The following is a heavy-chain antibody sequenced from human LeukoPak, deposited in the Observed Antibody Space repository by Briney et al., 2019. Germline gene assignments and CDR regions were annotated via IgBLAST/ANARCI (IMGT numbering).Heavy chain of an antibody. Sequence: YYSGSTNYNPSLKIRVTISVDTSKTQFSLKLSSVTAADTAVYYCARPYVEMATIGVAFDIWGQGTMVTVSS. CDR2: YYSGST. CDR3: ARPYVEMATIGVAFDI. J-gene: IGHJ3*02. D-gene: IGHD5-24*01. V-gene: IGHV4-59*08.